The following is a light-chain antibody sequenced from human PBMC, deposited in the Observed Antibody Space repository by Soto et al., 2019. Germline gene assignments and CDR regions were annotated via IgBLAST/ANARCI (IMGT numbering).Light chain of an antibody. Sequence: QSALTQPASVSGSPGQSITISCTGTSSYVGSYNLVSWYQQHPGKAPKLMIYEGSKRPSGVSNRFSGSKSGNTASLTISGLQAEDEADYYCCSYAGSSTFEGVVFGGGTKVTGL. CDR2: EGS. J-gene: IGLJ2*01. V-gene: IGLV2-23*03. CDR3: CSYAGSSTFEGVV. CDR1: SSYVGSYNL.